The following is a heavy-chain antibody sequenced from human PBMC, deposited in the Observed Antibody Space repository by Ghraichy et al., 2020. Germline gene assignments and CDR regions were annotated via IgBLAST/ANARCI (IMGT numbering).Heavy chain of an antibody. Sequence: GGSLRLSCAPSGFTFSSYSMNWVRQAPGKGLEWVSFISPSSSYIYYADSVKGRFTISRDNAKNSLYLQMNSLRDEDTAVYYRARLKPDYSDYDSYFDYWGQGALVTVSS. CDR2: ISPSSSYI. V-gene: IGHV3-21*01. CDR1: GFTFSSYS. CDR3: ARLKPDYSDYDSYFDY. J-gene: IGHJ4*02. D-gene: IGHD4-11*01.